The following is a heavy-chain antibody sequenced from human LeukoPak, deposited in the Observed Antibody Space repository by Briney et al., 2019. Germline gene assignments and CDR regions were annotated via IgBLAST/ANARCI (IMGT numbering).Heavy chain of an antibody. CDR2: MNPNSGNT. Sequence: ASVKVSCKASGYTFTSYDINWVRQATGQGLEWMGWMNPNSGNTGNAQKFQGRVPITRNTSTSTTNMELSSLRSEDMAVYYCARGGPTGTRIHYYDSSGYLSDYWGQGTLVTVSS. CDR3: ARGGPTGTRIHYYDSSGYLSDY. V-gene: IGHV1-8*03. CDR1: GYTFTSYD. J-gene: IGHJ4*02. D-gene: IGHD3-22*01.